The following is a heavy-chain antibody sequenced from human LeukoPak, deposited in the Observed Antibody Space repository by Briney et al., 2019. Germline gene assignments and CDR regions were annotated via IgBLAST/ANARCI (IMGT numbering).Heavy chain of an antibody. J-gene: IGHJ6*03. Sequence: ASVKVSCKASGYTFTSYGISWVRQAPGQGHEWMGWISAYNGNTNYAQKLQGRVTMTTDTSTSTAYMELRSLRSDDTAVYYCARGTDSGSYRKYYMDVWGKGTTVTVSS. CDR2: ISAYNGNT. V-gene: IGHV1-18*01. CDR1: GYTFTSYG. D-gene: IGHD1-26*01. CDR3: ARGTDSGSYRKYYMDV.